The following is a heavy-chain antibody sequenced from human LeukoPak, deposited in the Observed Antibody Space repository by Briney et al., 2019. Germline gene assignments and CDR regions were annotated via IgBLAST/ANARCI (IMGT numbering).Heavy chain of an antibody. D-gene: IGHD6-6*01. V-gene: IGHV4-34*01. CDR3: AGSIAARLDY. Sequence: SETLPLTCAVYGGSFSDYYWSWIRQPPGKGLEWIGEINHSGSTNYNPSLKSRVTISVDTSKNQFSLKLSSVTAADTAVYYCAGSIAARLDYWGQGTLVTVSS. CDR2: INHSGST. J-gene: IGHJ4*02. CDR1: GGSFSDYY.